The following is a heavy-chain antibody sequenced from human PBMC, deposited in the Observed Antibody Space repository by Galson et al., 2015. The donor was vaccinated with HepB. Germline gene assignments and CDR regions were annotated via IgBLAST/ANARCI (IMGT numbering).Heavy chain of an antibody. CDR3: ARTPYYGSGSYSNAWFDP. CDR2: INTNTGNP. J-gene: IGHJ5*02. D-gene: IGHD3-10*01. Sequence: SVKVSCKASGYSFTNYAMNWVRQAPGQGLEWMGWINTNTGNPTYAQGFTGRFVFSLDTSVSTTYLQISGLKAEDTAVYYCARTPYYGSGSYSNAWFDPWGQGTLVTVSS. CDR1: GYSFTNYA. V-gene: IGHV7-4-1*02.